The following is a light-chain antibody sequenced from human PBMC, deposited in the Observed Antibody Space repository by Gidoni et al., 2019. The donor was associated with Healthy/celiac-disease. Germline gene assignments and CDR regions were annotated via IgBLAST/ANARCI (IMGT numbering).Light chain of an antibody. CDR1: SSDVGSYNL. V-gene: IGLV2-23*01. CDR3: CSYAGSSTPV. J-gene: IGLJ2*01. Sequence: QSALTQPASESVSPGQSITISCTGTSSDVGSYNLVSWYQQHPGKAPKLMIYEGSKRPSGVSNRFSGSKSGNTASLTISGLQAEDEADYYCCSYAGSSTPVFGGGTKLTVL. CDR2: EGS.